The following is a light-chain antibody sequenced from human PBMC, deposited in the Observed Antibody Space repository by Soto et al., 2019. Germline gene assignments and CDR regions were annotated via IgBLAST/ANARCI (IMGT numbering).Light chain of an antibody. V-gene: IGKV3-11*01. Sequence: VLTQSPVPPSLPPGERATLSCRASQSVSSYLAWYQQRAGKAPRLLIYDASNRDTGTPARFSGSGSGTEFALTISSLQPEDFAVYYCQQRSNWPLTFGGGTKVDIK. CDR3: QQRSNWPLT. J-gene: IGKJ4*01. CDR1: QSVSSY. CDR2: DAS.